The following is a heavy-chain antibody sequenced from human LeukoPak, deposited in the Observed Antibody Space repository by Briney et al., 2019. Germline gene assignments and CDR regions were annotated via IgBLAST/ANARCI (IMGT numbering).Heavy chain of an antibody. D-gene: IGHD3/OR15-3a*01. J-gene: IGHJ4*02. CDR1: GLTFSNCR. Sequence: GGSLRLSCVVSGLTFSNCRMTWVRQAPGRGLEWVANIKEDGTETSYVGSVKGRLTTSRDNAKNSLYLQMNSLRAEDTALYYCARDEFGPLAFWGRGTLVTVSS. CDR3: ARDEFGPLAF. V-gene: IGHV3-7*05. CDR2: IKEDGTET.